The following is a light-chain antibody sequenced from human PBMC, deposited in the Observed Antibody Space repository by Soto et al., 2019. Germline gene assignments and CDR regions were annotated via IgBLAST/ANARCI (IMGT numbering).Light chain of an antibody. Sequence: EIVMTQSPATLSVSPGQGATLSCRASQSLSSIYLAWYQQKPGQAPRLLVYGASTRASGIPDRFSGSGSGTEFTLTISSLQSEDFAVYYCQEYSKCPSRTFGPGTKVDIK. J-gene: IGKJ1*01. CDR1: QSLSSIY. CDR2: GAS. V-gene: IGKV3-15*01. CDR3: QEYSKCPSRT.